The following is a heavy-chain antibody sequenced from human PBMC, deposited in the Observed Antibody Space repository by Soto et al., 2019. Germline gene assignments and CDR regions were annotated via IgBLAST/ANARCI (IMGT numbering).Heavy chain of an antibody. CDR2: IIPIFGTA. CDR3: ARDDELSGAVHYYYYGMDV. D-gene: IGHD3-16*02. CDR1: GGTFSSYA. J-gene: IGHJ6*02. Sequence: QVQLVQSGAEVKKPGSSVKVSCKASGGTFSSYAISWVRQAPGQGLEWMGGIIPIFGTANSAQKFQGRVTITADESTSTAYMEPSSLRSEDTAVYYCARDDELSGAVHYYYYGMDVWGQGTTVTVSS. V-gene: IGHV1-69*01.